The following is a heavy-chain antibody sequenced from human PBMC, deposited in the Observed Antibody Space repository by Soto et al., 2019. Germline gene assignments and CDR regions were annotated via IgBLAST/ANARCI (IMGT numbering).Heavy chain of an antibody. CDR1: GGTFSSYA. V-gene: IGHV1-69*13. J-gene: IGHJ4*02. Sequence: SVKVSCKASGGTFSSYAISWVRQAPGQGLEWMGGIIPIFGTANYAQKFQGRVTITADESTSTAYMELSSLRSEDKAVYFCEIEDCSSSLAYYFYFWSQGTLVTVSS. CDR2: IIPIFGTA. D-gene: IGHD6-6*01. CDR3: EIEDCSSSLAYYFYF.